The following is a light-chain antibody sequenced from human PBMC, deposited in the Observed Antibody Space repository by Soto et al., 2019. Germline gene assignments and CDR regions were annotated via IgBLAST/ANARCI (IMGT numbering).Light chain of an antibody. CDR3: QYYDSSLIVSKV. CDR1: SSNIGAGYD. V-gene: IGLV1-40*01. J-gene: IGLJ1*01. CDR2: ANS. Sequence: QSVLTQPPSVSGAPGQRVTISCSGSSSNIGAGYDVQWYRQFPGTAPKLIIYANSDRPSGVPDRFSGSKSGTSASLAITGLQAEDEADYYCQYYDSSLIVSKVFGTGTKVTVL.